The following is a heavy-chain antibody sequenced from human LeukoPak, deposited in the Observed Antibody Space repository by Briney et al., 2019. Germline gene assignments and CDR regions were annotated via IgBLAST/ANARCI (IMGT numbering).Heavy chain of an antibody. V-gene: IGHV3-21*01. Sequence: GGSLRLSCGASGFTFSSYSMNWVRQAPGKVLEWVSSISSSSSYIYYADSVKGRFTISRDNAKNSLYLQMNSLRAEDTAVYYCARDRDGYNRLDYWGQGTLVTVSS. D-gene: IGHD5-24*01. CDR3: ARDRDGYNRLDY. CDR2: ISSSSSYI. CDR1: GFTFSSYS. J-gene: IGHJ4*02.